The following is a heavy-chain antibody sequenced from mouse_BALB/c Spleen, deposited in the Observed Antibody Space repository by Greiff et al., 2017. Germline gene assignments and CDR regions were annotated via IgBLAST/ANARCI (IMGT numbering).Heavy chain of an antibody. CDR2: ISSGSSTI. J-gene: IGHJ2*01. Sequence: EVKLMESGGGLVQPGGSRKLSCAASGFTFSSFGMHWVRQAPEKGLEWVAYISSGSSTIYYADTVKGRFTISRDNPKNTLFLQMTSLRSEDTAMYYCARDYGNYRLDYWGQGTTLTVSA. CDR1: GFTFSSFG. D-gene: IGHD2-1*01. CDR3: ARDYGNYRLDY. V-gene: IGHV5-17*02.